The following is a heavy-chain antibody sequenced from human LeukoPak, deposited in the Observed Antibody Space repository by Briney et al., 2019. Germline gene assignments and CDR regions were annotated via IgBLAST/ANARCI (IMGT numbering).Heavy chain of an antibody. CDR2: IYPGDSDT. CDR1: GYSFTTYW. Sequence: GESLKISCKASGYSFTTYWIGWVRQMSGKGLEWMGIIYPGDSDTRYSPSFQGQVTISVDKSISTAYLQWSSLKPSDTATYYCARHSDSGPDYWGQGTLVTVSS. D-gene: IGHD6-25*01. V-gene: IGHV5-51*01. CDR3: ARHSDSGPDY. J-gene: IGHJ4*02.